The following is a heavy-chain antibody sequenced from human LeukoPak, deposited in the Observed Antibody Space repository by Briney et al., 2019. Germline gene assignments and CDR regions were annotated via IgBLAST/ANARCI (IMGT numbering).Heavy chain of an antibody. CDR1: GFTFSSYA. V-gene: IGHV3-23*01. J-gene: IGHJ6*03. Sequence: PGGSLRLSCAASGFTFSSYAMSWVRQAPGKGLEWVSAISGSGGSTYYADSVKGRFTISRDNSKNTLYLQMNSLRAEDTAVYYCAKVEGDSSSIYGYYYYYYYMDVWGKGTTVTVSS. CDR2: ISGSGGST. CDR3: AKVEGDSSSIYGYYYYYYYMDV. D-gene: IGHD6-6*01.